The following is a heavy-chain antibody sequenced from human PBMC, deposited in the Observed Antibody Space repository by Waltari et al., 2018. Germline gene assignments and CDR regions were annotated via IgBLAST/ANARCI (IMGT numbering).Heavy chain of an antibody. D-gene: IGHD1-26*01. Sequence: QAQLQESGPGLVKPSDTLSPTCAVSGFSIRSTNWWVLIRQPPGKGLEWIGYIYYKGNTYYNPSLKSRVTMSVDTSKNQFSLKLASVTAVDTAMYYCAKKVDGRNWFDPWGQGTLVIVSS. J-gene: IGHJ5*02. CDR3: AKKVDGRNWFDP. CDR1: GFSIRSTNW. CDR2: IYYKGNT. V-gene: IGHV4-28*07.